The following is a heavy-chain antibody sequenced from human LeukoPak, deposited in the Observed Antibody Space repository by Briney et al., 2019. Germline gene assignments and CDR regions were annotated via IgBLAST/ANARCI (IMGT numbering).Heavy chain of an antibody. V-gene: IGHV4-38-2*02. CDR1: GYSISSGYY. CDR3: ARAELAVAGGYYFDY. J-gene: IGHJ4*02. Sequence: SETLSLTCTVSGYSISSGYYWGWIRQPPGKGLEWIGSIYHSGSTYYNPSLKSRVTISVDTPKNQFSLKLSSVTAADTAVYYCARAELAVAGGYYFDYWGQGTLVTVSS. CDR2: IYHSGST. D-gene: IGHD6-19*01.